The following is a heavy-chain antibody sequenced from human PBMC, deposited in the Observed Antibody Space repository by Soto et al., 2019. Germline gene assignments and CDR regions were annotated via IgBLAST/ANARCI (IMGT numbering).Heavy chain of an antibody. J-gene: IGHJ4*02. Sequence: QVQLVQSGAEVKKPGSSVKVSCKASGGTFSSYAISWVRQAPGQGLEWMGGIIPIFGTANYAQKFQGRVTITADESTSTAFMELSSRRSDDTAVYYCARGDEMATNPDYWGQGTLVTVSS. V-gene: IGHV1-69*01. D-gene: IGHD5-12*01. CDR3: ARGDEMATNPDY. CDR2: IIPIFGTA. CDR1: GGTFSSYA.